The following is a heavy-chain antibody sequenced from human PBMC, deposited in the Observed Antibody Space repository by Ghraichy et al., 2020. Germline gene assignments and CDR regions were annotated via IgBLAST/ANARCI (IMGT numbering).Heavy chain of an antibody. D-gene: IGHD3-10*01. Sequence: GESLRLSCAASGFTFSSYSMNWVRQAPGKGLEWVSYISSSSSTIYYADSVKGRFTISRDNAKNSLYLQMNSLRDEDTAVYYCARDTLHGSGSYIDYWGQGTLVTVSS. CDR3: ARDTLHGSGSYIDY. CDR2: ISSSSSTI. CDR1: GFTFSSYS. V-gene: IGHV3-48*02. J-gene: IGHJ4*02.